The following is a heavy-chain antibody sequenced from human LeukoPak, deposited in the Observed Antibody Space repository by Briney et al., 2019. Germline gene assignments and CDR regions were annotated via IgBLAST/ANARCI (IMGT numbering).Heavy chain of an antibody. CDR3: ARDVVVVPAAIHYGMDV. V-gene: IGHV4-34*01. CDR1: GGSFSDYF. D-gene: IGHD2-2*01. J-gene: IGHJ6*02. CDR2: INHSGRT. Sequence: SETLSLTCAVYGGSFSDYFWGWIRQPPGEGLEWIGEINHSGRTYYNPSLKSRVTISVDTSKNQFSLNLSSVTAADTAVYYCARDVVVVPAAIHYGMDVWGQGTTVTVSS.